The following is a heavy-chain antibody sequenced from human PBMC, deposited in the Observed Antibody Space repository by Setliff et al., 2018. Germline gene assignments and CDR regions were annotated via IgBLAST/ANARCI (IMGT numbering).Heavy chain of an antibody. CDR3: ARSFSRREKFLLDY. J-gene: IGHJ4*02. CDR2: IFHSGST. V-gene: IGHV4-38-2*01. CDR1: GYSISSGYY. Sequence: SETLSLTCAVSGYSISSGYYWGWIRQPPGKGLEWIGNIFHSGSTNYNPSLKSRVTISMDTSKNRFSLRVSSVTAADTAVYYCARSFSRREKFLLDYWGQGALVTVSS.